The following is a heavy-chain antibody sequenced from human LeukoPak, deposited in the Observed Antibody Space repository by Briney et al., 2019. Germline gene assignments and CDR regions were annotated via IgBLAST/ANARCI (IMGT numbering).Heavy chain of an antibody. CDR3: ATSSSGWYDC. CDR2: ISSSSSFI. Sequence: PGGSLRLSCAASGFTFSSYSMNWVRQAPGKGLEWVSSISSSSSFIYYADSVKGRFTISRDNAKNSLYLQMNSLRAEDTAVYYCATSSSGWYDCWGQGTLVTVSS. V-gene: IGHV3-21*01. J-gene: IGHJ5*01. D-gene: IGHD6-19*01. CDR1: GFTFSSYS.